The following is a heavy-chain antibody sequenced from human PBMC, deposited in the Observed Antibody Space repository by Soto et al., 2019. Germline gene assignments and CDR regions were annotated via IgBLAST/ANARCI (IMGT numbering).Heavy chain of an antibody. CDR1: GYTFTSYD. V-gene: IGHV1-8*01. J-gene: IGHJ4*02. Sequence: ASVKVSCKASGYTFTSYDINWVRQATGQGLEWMGWMNPNSGNTGYAQKFQGRVTMTRNTSISTAYMELSSLRSEDTAVYYCARGRYYGSGRASNFDYWGQGTLVTVSS. CDR3: ARGRYYGSGRASNFDY. CDR2: MNPNSGNT. D-gene: IGHD3-10*01.